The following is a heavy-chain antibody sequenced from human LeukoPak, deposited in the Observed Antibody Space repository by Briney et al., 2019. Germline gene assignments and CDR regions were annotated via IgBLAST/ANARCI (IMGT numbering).Heavy chain of an antibody. D-gene: IGHD4/OR15-4a*01. CDR1: GFTFSSYS. J-gene: IGHJ3*02. CDR3: ARHPRLWWSDDAFDI. V-gene: IGHV3-21*01. Sequence: GGSLRLSCAASGFTFSSYSMNWVRQAPGKGLEWVSSISSSSSYIYYADSVKGRFTISRDNAKNSLYLQMNSLRAEDTAVYYCARHPRLWWSDDAFDIWGQGTMVTVPS. CDR2: ISSSSSYI.